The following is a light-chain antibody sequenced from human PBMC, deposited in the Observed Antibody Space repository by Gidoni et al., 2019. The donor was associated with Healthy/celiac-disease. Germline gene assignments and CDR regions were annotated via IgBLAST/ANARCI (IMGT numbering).Light chain of an antibody. CDR3: QVWDSSSDHFGV. CDR1: NIGSKR. CDR2: DDS. Sequence: SYVLTQPPSMAVAPGQTARITCGGNNIGSKRVHWYQQKPGQAPVLVVYDDSDRPSGIPERFSGSNSGNTATLTISRVEAGDEADYYCQVWDSSSDHFGVFGGGTKLTVL. V-gene: IGLV3-21*02. J-gene: IGLJ3*02.